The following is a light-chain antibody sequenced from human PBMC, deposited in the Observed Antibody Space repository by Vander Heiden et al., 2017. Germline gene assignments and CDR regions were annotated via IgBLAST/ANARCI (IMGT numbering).Light chain of an antibody. CDR2: AAS. V-gene: IGKV1-8*01. CDR3: QQDDSYPPRR. J-gene: IGKJ1*01. Sequence: AIRMTQSPSSFSASTGDRVTITCRASQGISSYLAWYQQKPGKAPKLLIYAASTLQSGVPSRFSGSGYGTDFTLTISCLQSEDFAPYYCQQDDSYPPRRFGQGTKVEIK. CDR1: QGISSY.